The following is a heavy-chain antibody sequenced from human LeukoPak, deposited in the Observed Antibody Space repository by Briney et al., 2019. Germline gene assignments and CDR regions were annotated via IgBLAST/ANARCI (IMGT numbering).Heavy chain of an antibody. J-gene: IGHJ4*02. D-gene: IGHD2-15*01. CDR2: INPTGGST. CDR1: GYTFPSYF. CDR3: ARRRYYCSGGSCYEDY. V-gene: IGHV1-46*01. Sequence: ASVKVSCKASGYTFPSYFMHWVRQAPGRGLERMGIINPTGGSTTYAQKFQGRVTMTRDTSTSTVYMELSSLRSDDTAVYYCARRRYYCSGGSCYEDYWGQGTLVTVSS.